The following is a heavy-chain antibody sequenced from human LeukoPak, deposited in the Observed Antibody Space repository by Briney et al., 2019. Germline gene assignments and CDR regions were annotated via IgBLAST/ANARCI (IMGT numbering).Heavy chain of an antibody. CDR2: ISSSSSYI. D-gene: IGHD3-22*01. CDR1: GFTFSSYS. V-gene: IGHV3-21*01. J-gene: IGHJ4*02. CDR3: ARDGNYYDSSGYYDY. Sequence: GGSLRLSCAASGFTFSSYSMNWVRQAPGKGLEWVSSISSSSSYIYYADSVKGRLTISRDNAKNSLYLQMNSLRAEDTAVYYCARDGNYYDSSGYYDYWGQGTLVTVSS.